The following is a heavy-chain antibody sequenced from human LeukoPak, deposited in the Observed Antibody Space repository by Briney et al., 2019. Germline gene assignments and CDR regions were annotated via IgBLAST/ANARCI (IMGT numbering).Heavy chain of an antibody. Sequence: SETLSLTCTVSGGSISSSSYYWGWIRQPPGKGLEWIGSIYYSGSAYYNPSLKSRVTISVDTSKNQFSLKLSSVTAADTAVYYCARHDDTYYYDSSGQNFDYWGQGTLVTVSS. CDR3: ARHDDTYYYDSSGQNFDY. CDR1: GGSISSSSYY. CDR2: IYYSGSA. V-gene: IGHV4-39*01. D-gene: IGHD3-22*01. J-gene: IGHJ4*02.